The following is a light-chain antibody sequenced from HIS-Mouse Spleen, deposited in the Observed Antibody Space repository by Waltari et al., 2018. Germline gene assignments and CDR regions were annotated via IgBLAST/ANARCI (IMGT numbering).Light chain of an antibody. CDR1: RSDVGCYKL. CDR2: EGS. J-gene: IGLJ3*02. CDR3: CSYAGSSTWV. Sequence: QSALTQPASVSGSPGQSLPISCPGTRSDVGCYKLCSWYQHHPGKAPKLMIYEGSKRPSGVSNRFSGSKSGNTASLTISGLQAEDEADYYCCSYAGSSTWVFGGGTKLTVL. V-gene: IGLV2-23*01.